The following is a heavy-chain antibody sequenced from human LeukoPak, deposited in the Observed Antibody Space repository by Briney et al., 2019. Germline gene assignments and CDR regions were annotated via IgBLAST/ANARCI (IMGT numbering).Heavy chain of an antibody. CDR2: ISGGDGTT. CDR3: AKIKAGTCFDP. D-gene: IGHD3-10*01. V-gene: IGHV3-23*01. CDR1: GFTFSAFA. J-gene: IGHJ5*02. Sequence: GGSLRLSCAASGFTFSAFAMSWVRQAPGKGLEWVSVISGGDGTTYYVDSVKGRFTISRDNSKNTLYLRMNSLRAEDTAVYYCAKIKAGTCFDPWGQGTLVTVSS.